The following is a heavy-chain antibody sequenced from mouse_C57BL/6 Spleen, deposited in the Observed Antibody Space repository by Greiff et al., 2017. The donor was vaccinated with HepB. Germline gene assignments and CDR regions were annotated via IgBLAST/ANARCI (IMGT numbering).Heavy chain of an antibody. Sequence: DVKLVESGGGLVKPGGSLKLSCAASGFTFSDYGMHWVRQAPEKGLEWVAYISSGSSTIYYADTVKGRFTISRDNAKNTLFLQMTSLRSEDTAMYYCARRDYDDSLYAMDYWGQGTSVTVSS. D-gene: IGHD2-4*01. V-gene: IGHV5-17*01. CDR3: ARRDYDDSLYAMDY. CDR1: GFTFSDYG. J-gene: IGHJ4*01. CDR2: ISSGSSTI.